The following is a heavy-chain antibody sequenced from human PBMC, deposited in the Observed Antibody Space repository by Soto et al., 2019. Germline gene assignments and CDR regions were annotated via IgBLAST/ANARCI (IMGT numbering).Heavy chain of an antibody. CDR1: GFAFRNYG. CDR3: AKQLDDCGLDDY. Sequence: QVHLVESGGGVVQPGRSLRLSCAASGFAFRNYGMHWVRQAPGKGLEWVAVTSKDDSSKYYADSVRGRFTISRDNSKNTLWLQIDSLRGDDTGVYYCAKQLDDCGLDDYWGQGTLVTVAS. CDR2: TSKDDSSK. J-gene: IGHJ4*02. D-gene: IGHD3-10*01. V-gene: IGHV3-30*18.